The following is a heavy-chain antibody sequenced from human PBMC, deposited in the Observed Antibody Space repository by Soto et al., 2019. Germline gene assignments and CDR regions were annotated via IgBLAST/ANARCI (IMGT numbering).Heavy chain of an antibody. Sequence: ASVKVSCKASGYTFTGYYMHWVRQAPGQGLEWMGWINPNSGGTNYAQKFQGWVTMTRDTSISTAYMELSRLRYDDTAVYYCARGLVIRGDTTGYFDYGGQGPLVTVS. J-gene: IGHJ4*02. V-gene: IGHV1-2*04. CDR1: GYTFTGYY. CDR2: INPNSGGT. D-gene: IGHD4-17*01. CDR3: ARGLVIRGDTTGYFDY.